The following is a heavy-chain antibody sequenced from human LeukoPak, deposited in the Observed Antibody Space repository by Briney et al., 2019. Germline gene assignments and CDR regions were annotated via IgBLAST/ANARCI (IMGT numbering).Heavy chain of an antibody. J-gene: IGHJ4*02. V-gene: IGHV1-8*01. D-gene: IGHD5-24*01. CDR1: GYIFTSYD. CDR3: ARGRGWLPLNDY. CDR2: MNPNSGNT. Sequence: ASVKVSCKASGYIFTSYDINWVRQATGQGLEWMGWMNPNSGNTGYAQKFQGRVTMTRNTSISTAYMELSSLRSEDTAVYYCARGRGWLPLNDYWGQGTLVTVPS.